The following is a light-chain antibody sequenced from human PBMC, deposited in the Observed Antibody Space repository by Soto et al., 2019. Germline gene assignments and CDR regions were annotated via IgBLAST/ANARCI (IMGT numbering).Light chain of an antibody. CDR1: QNVSSN. CDR3: QQYHNWPPQYT. CDR2: GAS. J-gene: IGKJ2*01. Sequence: EIVMTQSPATLSVSPGERATLSCRASQNVSSNLAWYQQKPGQAPRLLIYGASTRATGVPARFSGSGSGTEFTLTISSLQPEDFAVYYCQQYHNWPPQYTFGQGTKLQIK. V-gene: IGKV3-15*01.